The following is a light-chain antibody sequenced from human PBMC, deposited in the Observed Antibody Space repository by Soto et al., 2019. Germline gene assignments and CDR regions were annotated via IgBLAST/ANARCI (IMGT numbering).Light chain of an antibody. Sequence: QSVLTQPASVSGSPRQSITISCTGTSSDVGGYDYVSWYQLHPGKAPKLMVFEVSNRPSGVSYRFSGSKSGNTASLTISGLQAEDEADYFCSSYSISTAYLFGTGTKVTV. CDR2: EVS. V-gene: IGLV2-14*01. J-gene: IGLJ1*01. CDR3: SSYSISTAYL. CDR1: SSDVGGYDY.